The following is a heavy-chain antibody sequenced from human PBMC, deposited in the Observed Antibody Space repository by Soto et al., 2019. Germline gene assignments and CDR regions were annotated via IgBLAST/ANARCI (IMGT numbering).Heavy chain of an antibody. CDR3: ARGDFWSGYYDYYGMDV. Sequence: PSETLSLTCAVYGGSFSCYYWSWIRQPPGKGLEWIGEINHSGSTNYNPSLKSRVTISVDTSKNQFSLKLSSVTAADTAVYYCARGDFWSGYYDYYGMDVWGQGTTVTVSS. CDR1: GGSFSCYY. V-gene: IGHV4-34*01. D-gene: IGHD3-3*01. CDR2: INHSGST. J-gene: IGHJ6*02.